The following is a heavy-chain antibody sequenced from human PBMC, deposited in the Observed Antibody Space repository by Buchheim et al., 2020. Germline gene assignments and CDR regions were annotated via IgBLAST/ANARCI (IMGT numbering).Heavy chain of an antibody. CDR2: VGMAGDT. Sequence: EVQLVESGGGLVQPGGSLRLSCAASGFTFSSYDMQWIRQVTGKGLEWFSAVGMAGDTHYSASVRGRFTISRENAKNSFYLQMNNLRAGDTAVYYCARDPSGRGMDVWGQGTT. J-gene: IGHJ6*02. CDR3: ARDPSGRGMDV. CDR1: GFTFSSYD. V-gene: IGHV3-13*04.